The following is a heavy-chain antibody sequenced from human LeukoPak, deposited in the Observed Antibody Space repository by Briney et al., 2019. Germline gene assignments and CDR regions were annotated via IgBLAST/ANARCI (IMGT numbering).Heavy chain of an antibody. J-gene: IGHJ3*02. CDR3: AKHRDSSGGLDAFDI. D-gene: IGHD3-10*01. Sequence: SSETLSLTCTVSGGSISSYYWSWIRQPPGKGLEWIGYIYYIETTNYNPSLKSRVTISGDTSKNQFSLKLNSVTAADTAVYYCAKHRDSSGGLDAFDIWGPGTMVTVSS. V-gene: IGHV4-59*08. CDR2: IYYIETT. CDR1: GGSISSYY.